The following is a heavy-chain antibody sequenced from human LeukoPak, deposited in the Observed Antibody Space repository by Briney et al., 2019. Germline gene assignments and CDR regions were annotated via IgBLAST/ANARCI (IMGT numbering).Heavy chain of an antibody. CDR3: ARTIGITIAAAGN. J-gene: IGHJ4*02. V-gene: IGHV3-48*04. CDR1: GFTFSSYS. CDR2: ISSSSSTI. Sequence: GGSLRLSCAASGFTFSSYSMNWVRQAPGKGLEWVSYISSSSSTIYYADSVKGRFTISRDNAKNSLYLQMNSLRAEDTAVYYCARTIGITIAAAGNWGQGTQVTVSS. D-gene: IGHD6-13*01.